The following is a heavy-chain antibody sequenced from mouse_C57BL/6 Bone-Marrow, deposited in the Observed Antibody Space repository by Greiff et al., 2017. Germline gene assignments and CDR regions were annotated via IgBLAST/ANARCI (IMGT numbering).Heavy chain of an antibody. Sequence: QVQLKESGAELVKPGASVKMSCKASGYTFTTYPIEWMKQNHGKSLEWIGNFHPYNDDTKYNEKFKGKATLTVEKSSSTVYLELSRLTSDDSAVYYCARRDYDGAWFAYWGQGTLVTVSA. CDR2: FHPYNDDT. CDR3: ARRDYDGAWFAY. V-gene: IGHV1-47*01. CDR1: GYTFTTYP. D-gene: IGHD2-4*01. J-gene: IGHJ3*01.